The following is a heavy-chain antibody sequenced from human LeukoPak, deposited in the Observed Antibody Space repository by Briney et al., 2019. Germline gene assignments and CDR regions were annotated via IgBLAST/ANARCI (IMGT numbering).Heavy chain of an antibody. V-gene: IGHV3-7*05. D-gene: IGHD3-16*01. CDR2: INQDGSEK. Sequence: PGGSLRLSCAAPGFTFSSHWMNWVRQAPGKGLEWVANINQDGSEKYHVDSVKGRFTISRDNAKNSLYLQMNSLRAEDTAVYYCARDATPDGIIFDYWGQGTLVTVS. CDR1: GFTFSSHW. CDR3: ARDATPDGIIFDY. J-gene: IGHJ4*02.